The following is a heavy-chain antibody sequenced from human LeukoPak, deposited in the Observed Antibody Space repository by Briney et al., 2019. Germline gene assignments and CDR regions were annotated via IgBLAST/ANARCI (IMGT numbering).Heavy chain of an antibody. CDR1: GESFRAYY. D-gene: IGHD4-11*01. V-gene: IGHV4-34*01. J-gene: IGHJ5*02. CDR3: ARGDYCNQRSNNWFDP. CDR2: ISHSGNI. Sequence: SETLSLTCAVYGESFRAYYWTWLRQPPGKGLEGIGEISHSGNINYNPSLKSRVTISVDTSKKQFSRRLSSVTAADTAVYYCARGDYCNQRSNNWFDPWSQGTLVTVSS.